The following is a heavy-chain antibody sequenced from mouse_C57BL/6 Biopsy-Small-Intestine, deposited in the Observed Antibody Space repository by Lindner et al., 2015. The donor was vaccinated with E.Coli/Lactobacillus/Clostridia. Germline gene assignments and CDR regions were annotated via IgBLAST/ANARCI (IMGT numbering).Heavy chain of an antibody. CDR3: ARRPFDY. CDR1: GYTFTGYW. Sequence: VQLQESGAELMKPGASVKLSCKATGYTFTGYWIDWVKQRPGHGLEWIGEILPGSSSTNCNEKFKDQATFTADTSSNTAYIQLSSLTTEDSAIYYCARRPFDYWGPGTTLTVSS. CDR2: ILPGSSST. J-gene: IGHJ2*01. V-gene: IGHV1-9*01.